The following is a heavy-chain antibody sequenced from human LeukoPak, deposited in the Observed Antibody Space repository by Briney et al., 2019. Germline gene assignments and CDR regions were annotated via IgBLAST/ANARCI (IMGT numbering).Heavy chain of an antibody. D-gene: IGHD1-14*01. J-gene: IGHJ3*02. CDR3: ARDHGNAFDI. CDR2: INHSGST. CDR1: GGSFGGYY. V-gene: IGHV4-34*01. Sequence: PSETLSLTCAVYGGSFGGYYWSWIRQPPGKGLEWIGEINHSGSTNYNPSLKSRVTISVDTSKNQFSLKLSSVTAADTAVYYCARDHGNAFDIWGQGTMVTVSS.